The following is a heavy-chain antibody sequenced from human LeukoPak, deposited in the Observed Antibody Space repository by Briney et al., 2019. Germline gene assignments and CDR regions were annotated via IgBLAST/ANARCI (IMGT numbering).Heavy chain of an antibody. D-gene: IGHD3-10*01. CDR3: ARAAYYYGSGSYHLDY. V-gene: IGHV1-69*13. CDR1: GGTFSSYA. Sequence: ASVKVSCKASGGTFSSYAISWVRQAPGQGLEWMGGIIPIFGTANYAQKFQGRVTITADESTSTAYMELSSLRSEDTAVYYCARAAYYYGSGSYHLDYWGQGTLVTVSS. J-gene: IGHJ4*02. CDR2: IIPIFGTA.